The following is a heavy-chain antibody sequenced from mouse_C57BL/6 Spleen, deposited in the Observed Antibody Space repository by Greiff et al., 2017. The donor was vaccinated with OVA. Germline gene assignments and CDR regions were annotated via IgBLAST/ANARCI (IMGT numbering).Heavy chain of an antibody. CDR3: ARDYGSSYGYFDV. J-gene: IGHJ1*03. Sequence: QVQLQQPGAELVRPGSSVKLSCKASGYTFTSYWMDWVQQRPGQGLEWIGNIYPSDSETHYNQKFKDKATLTVDKSSSTAYMQLSSLTSEDSAVYYCARDYGSSYGYFDVWGTGTTVTVSS. V-gene: IGHV1-61*01. CDR1: GYTFTSYW. D-gene: IGHD1-1*01. CDR2: IYPSDSET.